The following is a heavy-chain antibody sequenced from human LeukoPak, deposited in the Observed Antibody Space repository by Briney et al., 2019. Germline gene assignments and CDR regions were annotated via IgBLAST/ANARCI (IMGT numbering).Heavy chain of an antibody. CDR3: ATATQPRGYFLH. CDR2: IRVNNGGK. Sequence: ASVKVSCKASGYTFTTYSLAWVRQAPGQSLEWMGWIRVNNGGKNYAQSFQDRVTLTKDTSTNTAYLEMRSLRSDDTAIIYCATATQPRGYFLHWGQGTLVTVSS. CDR1: GYTFTTYS. J-gene: IGHJ1*01. V-gene: IGHV1-18*01. D-gene: IGHD2-2*01.